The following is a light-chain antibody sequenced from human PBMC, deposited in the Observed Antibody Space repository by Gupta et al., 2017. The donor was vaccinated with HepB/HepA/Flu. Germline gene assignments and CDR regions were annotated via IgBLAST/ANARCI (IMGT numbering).Light chain of an antibody. J-gene: IGKJ4*01. V-gene: IGKV3-20*01. Sequence: EIVLTQSPGTLCLSPGERATLSCRASQGVYTSFLAWYRQKPGQAPSLIIYAAYNRDMGITDRFNGSGDGKDFTHTRSGQEYEDCAVYYGQHNNGSVTFGGGTKVEIK. CDR1: QGVYTSF. CDR2: AAY. CDR3: QHNNGSVT.